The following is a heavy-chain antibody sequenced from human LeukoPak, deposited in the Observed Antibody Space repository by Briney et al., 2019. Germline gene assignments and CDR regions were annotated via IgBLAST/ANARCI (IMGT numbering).Heavy chain of an antibody. J-gene: IGHJ4*02. CDR2: IFYSGST. D-gene: IGHD3-10*01. CDR3: ARVVTLFRGVITYYFDY. Sequence: PSQTLSLTCTVSGGSISSGGYYWSWIRQHPGKGLEWIGYIFYSGSTHYNPSLKSRVTMSVDTSKNQFSLKLSSVTAADTAVYYCARVVTLFRGVITYYFDYWGQGTLVTVSS. V-gene: IGHV4-31*03. CDR1: GGSISSGGYY.